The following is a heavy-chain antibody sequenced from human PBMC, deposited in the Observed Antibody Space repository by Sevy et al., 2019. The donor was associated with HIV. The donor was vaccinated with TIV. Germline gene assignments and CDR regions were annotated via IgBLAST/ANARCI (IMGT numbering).Heavy chain of an antibody. V-gene: IGHV3-48*03. CDR1: GFTFSSYE. CDR3: ASDLHPSATTVAHFDC. Sequence: GGSLRLSCVASGFTFSSYEMNWVRQAPGKGLEWVSYISNSGTSMYYSDSVKGGFTISRDNARNTLYLKMTSLRAEDTAVYYCASDLHPSATTVAHFDCWGQGTLVTVSS. J-gene: IGHJ4*02. D-gene: IGHD4-17*01. CDR2: ISNSGTSM.